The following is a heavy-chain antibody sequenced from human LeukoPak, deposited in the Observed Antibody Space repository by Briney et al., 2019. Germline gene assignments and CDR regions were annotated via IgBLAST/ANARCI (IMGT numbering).Heavy chain of an antibody. CDR3: ARDSPRTYGSGNYPLFAY. CDR2: IYTSGST. Sequence: PSETLSLTCTVSGGSISSHHWSWIRQPAGKGLEWIGRIYTSGSTNYNPSLKSRVTMSVDTSKNQFSLQLSSVTAADTAAYYCARDSPRTYGSGNYPLFAYWSQGTLVTVSS. V-gene: IGHV4-4*07. J-gene: IGHJ4*02. D-gene: IGHD3-10*01. CDR1: GGSISSHH.